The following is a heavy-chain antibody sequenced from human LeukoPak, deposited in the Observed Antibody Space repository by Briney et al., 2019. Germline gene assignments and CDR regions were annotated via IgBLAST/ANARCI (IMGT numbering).Heavy chain of an antibody. CDR3: AKDLSSSWPRNPFDN. CDR1: GFTFSSYA. D-gene: IGHD6-13*01. V-gene: IGHV3-23*01. CDR2: ISGSGGGT. J-gene: IGHJ4*02. Sequence: PGGSLRLSCAASGFTFSSYAMNWVRQAPGKGLEWVSGISGSGGGTYYADSVKGRFTIARDNSKNTLYLQMNSLRAEDTALYYCAKDLSSSWPRNPFDNWGQGTLVTVSS.